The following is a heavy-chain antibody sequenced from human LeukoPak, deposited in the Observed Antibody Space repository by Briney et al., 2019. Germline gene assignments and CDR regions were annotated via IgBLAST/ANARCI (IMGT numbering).Heavy chain of an antibody. D-gene: IGHD3-22*01. Sequence: PSETLSLTCAVSGGSISYYYWSWIRQSPGKGLDWIGYIHYTGNTNYSPSLKGRVTISVDTSKNQLSLKLSSVTAADTAVYYCARQGPRDTGSYWSSFDYWGQGSLVTVSS. CDR1: GGSISYYY. CDR2: IHYTGNT. CDR3: ARQGPRDTGSYWSSFDY. J-gene: IGHJ4*02. V-gene: IGHV4-59*08.